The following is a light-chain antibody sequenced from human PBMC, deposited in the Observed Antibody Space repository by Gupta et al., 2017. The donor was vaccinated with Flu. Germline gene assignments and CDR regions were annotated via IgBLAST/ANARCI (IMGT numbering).Light chain of an antibody. CDR3: QQADSIPYT. Sequence: LGERATINCKSSQSVLHSTNYKNYLAWYQQKPGQPPKLLIFWASTRESGVPDRFSGSGSGTDFTLTISSLQAEDVAVYYCQQADSIPYTFGQGTKLEIK. CDR1: QSVLHSTNYKNY. CDR2: WAS. V-gene: IGKV4-1*01. J-gene: IGKJ2*01.